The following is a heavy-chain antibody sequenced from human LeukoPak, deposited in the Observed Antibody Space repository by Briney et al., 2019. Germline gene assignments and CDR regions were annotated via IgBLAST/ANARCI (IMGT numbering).Heavy chain of an antibody. V-gene: IGHV6-1*01. CDR1: GDSVSSNSAA. D-gene: IGHD3-22*01. Sequence: SQTLSLTCAISGDSVSSNSAAWNRIRQSPSRGLEWLGRTYYRSKWYNDYAVSVKSRITINPDTSKNQFSLQLNSVTPEDTAVYYCARADSSAYRWFDPWSQGTLVTVSS. CDR3: ARADSSAYRWFDP. J-gene: IGHJ5*02. CDR2: TYYRSKWYN.